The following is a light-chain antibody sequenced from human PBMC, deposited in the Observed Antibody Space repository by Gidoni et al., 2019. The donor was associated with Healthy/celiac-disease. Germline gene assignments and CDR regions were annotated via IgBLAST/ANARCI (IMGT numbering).Light chain of an antibody. V-gene: IGKV1-39*01. J-gene: IGKJ4*02. CDR1: QSISSY. CDR2: AAS. Sequence: DIQMTQSPSSLSASVGDRVTITCRASQSISSYLNWYQQKPGKAPKLLIYAASSLQSGVPSRFSGSGSGTDFHLTISSLQPEDFATYYCQQSYSTPRTFGGGTKVEIK. CDR3: QQSYSTPRT.